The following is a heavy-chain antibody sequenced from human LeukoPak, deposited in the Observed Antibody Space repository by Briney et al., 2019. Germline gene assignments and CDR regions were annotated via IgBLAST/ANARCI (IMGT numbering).Heavy chain of an antibody. CDR1: GGSISSYY. CDR2: LHYSGST. V-gene: IGHV4-59*01. Sequence: SETLSLTCTVSGGSISSYYWSWIRQPPGKGLEWIGYLHYSGSTNCNPSLKSRVTISLATSKNQFSLKLNPVTAADTAVYYCARSRDAYNAFDYWGQGTLVTVSS. CDR3: ARSRDAYNAFDY. J-gene: IGHJ4*02. D-gene: IGHD5-24*01.